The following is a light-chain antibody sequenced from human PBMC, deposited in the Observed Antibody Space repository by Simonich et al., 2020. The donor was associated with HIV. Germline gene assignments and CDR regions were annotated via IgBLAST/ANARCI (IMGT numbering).Light chain of an antibody. J-gene: IGLJ2*01. CDR3: CSYAGSHTFV. CDR2: DVS. V-gene: IGLV2-11*01. CDR1: SSDVCGYNY. Sequence: QSALTHPVSVSGSPGQSITISCTGTSSDVCGYNYVSWYQQHPGKAPKLMIYDVSKWPSGVPDRFSGSKSGNTASLTISGLQAEDEADYYCCSYAGSHTFVFGGGTKLTVL.